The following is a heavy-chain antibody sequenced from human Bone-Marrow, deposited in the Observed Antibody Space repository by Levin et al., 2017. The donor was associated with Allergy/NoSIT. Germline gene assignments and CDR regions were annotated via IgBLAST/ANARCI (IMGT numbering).Heavy chain of an antibody. Sequence: GGSLRLSCATSGFTFDDYAMHWVRQVPGKGLEWVSLISWDGGSTYYADSVKGRFTISRDNSKNSLYLQMNSLRTEDIALYYCAKDMTARRSSRYYYYGMDVWGQGTTVTVSS. V-gene: IGHV3-43D*04. CDR2: ISWDGGST. D-gene: IGHD2-21*02. J-gene: IGHJ6*02. CDR1: GFTFDDYA. CDR3: AKDMTARRSSRYYYYGMDV.